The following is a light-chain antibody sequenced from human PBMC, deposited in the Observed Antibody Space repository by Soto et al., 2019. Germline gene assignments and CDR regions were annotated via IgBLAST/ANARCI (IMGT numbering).Light chain of an antibody. Sequence: QSALTQPASVSGSPGQSIAISCTGTSSDIGSYNYVSWYQQHPGKAPKLIIHEVSNRPSGVSDRFSGSKSGNTASLTISGLQADDEADYYCSSHTTYSTRVFGTGTKVTVL. CDR2: EVS. CDR1: SSDIGSYNY. V-gene: IGLV2-14*01. J-gene: IGLJ1*01. CDR3: SSHTTYSTRV.